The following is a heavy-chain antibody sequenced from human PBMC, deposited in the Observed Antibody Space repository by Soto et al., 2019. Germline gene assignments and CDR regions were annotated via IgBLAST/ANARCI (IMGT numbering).Heavy chain of an antibody. Sequence: PGGSLRLSCAASGFTFSSYAMSWVRQAPGKGREWVSAISGSGGSTYYADSVKGRFTISRDNAKNTLYLQMNSLRAEDTAVYYCAKDRSRDRYIDYWGQGTLVTVSS. D-gene: IGHD1-26*01. V-gene: IGHV3-23*01. J-gene: IGHJ4*02. CDR1: GFTFSSYA. CDR2: ISGSGGST. CDR3: AKDRSRDRYIDY.